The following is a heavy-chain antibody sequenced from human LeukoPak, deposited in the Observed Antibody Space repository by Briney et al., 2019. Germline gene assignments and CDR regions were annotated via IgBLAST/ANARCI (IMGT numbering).Heavy chain of an antibody. CDR2: ISAYNGNT. J-gene: IGHJ4*02. Sequence: ASVKVSCKASGYTFTSYGISWVRQAPGQGLEWMGWISAYNGNTNYAQKLQGRVTMTTDTSTSTAYMELRSLRPDDTAVYYCARDKGTAMEPYYFDYWGQGTLVTVSS. CDR3: ARDKGTAMEPYYFDY. CDR1: GYTFTSYG. D-gene: IGHD5-18*01. V-gene: IGHV1-18*01.